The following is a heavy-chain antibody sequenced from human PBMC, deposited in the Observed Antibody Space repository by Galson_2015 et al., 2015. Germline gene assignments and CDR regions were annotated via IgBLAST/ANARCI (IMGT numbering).Heavy chain of an antibody. V-gene: IGHV3-23*01. Sequence: SLRLSCAASGFTFSSYAMSWVRQAPGKGLEWVSAISGSGGSTYYADSVKGRFTISRDNSKNTLYLQMNSLRAEDTAVYYCAKDWWKVRTYSSSWPSDYWGQGTLVTVSS. J-gene: IGHJ4*02. D-gene: IGHD6-13*01. CDR2: ISGSGGST. CDR1: GFTFSSYA. CDR3: AKDWWKVRTYSSSWPSDY.